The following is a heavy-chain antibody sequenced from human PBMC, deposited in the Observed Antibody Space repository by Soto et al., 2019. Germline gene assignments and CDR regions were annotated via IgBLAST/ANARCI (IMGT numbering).Heavy chain of an antibody. D-gene: IGHD6-19*01. J-gene: IGHJ4*02. CDR2: ISYDGNKK. CDR1: GFTFSTYA. Sequence: QVQLVESGGGVVQPGRSLRLSCAASGFTFSTYAMHWVRQAPGKGLEWVALISYDGNKKYYADSVKGRFTISRDNSKNTLYRQMNSLRAEDTAVYFCARDLGIPVAGTFFDYWGQGTLVTVSS. V-gene: IGHV3-30-3*01. CDR3: ARDLGIPVAGTFFDY.